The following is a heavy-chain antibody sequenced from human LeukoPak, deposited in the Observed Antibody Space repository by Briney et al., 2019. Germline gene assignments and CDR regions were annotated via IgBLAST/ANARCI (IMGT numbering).Heavy chain of an antibody. CDR3: AKDRSIGTYYTFDH. Sequence: PGGSLRLSCAASGFTFTNYAMTWVRQAPGKGLEGVSSISASGVMTYYADSVKGRFTVSRDNSKNSLYLQMSSLTAADTAVYYCAKDRSIGTYYTFDHWGQGTLVTVSS. D-gene: IGHD1-26*01. J-gene: IGHJ4*02. CDR2: ISASGVMT. V-gene: IGHV3-23*01. CDR1: GFTFTNYA.